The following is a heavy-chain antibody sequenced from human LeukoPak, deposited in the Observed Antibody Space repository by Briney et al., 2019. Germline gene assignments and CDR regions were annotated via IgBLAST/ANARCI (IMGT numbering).Heavy chain of an antibody. CDR2: INPSGGST. CDR3: ARDNPVEDTAWWFDP. J-gene: IGHJ5*02. Sequence: ASVKVSCKASGYTFTSYYIHWVRQAPGQGLEWMGIINPSGGSTSYAQKFQGRVTMTRDMSTSTDYMELSSLRSEDTAVYYCARDNPVEDTAWWFDPWGQGTLVTVSS. D-gene: IGHD4-23*01. CDR1: GYTFTSYY. V-gene: IGHV1-46*01.